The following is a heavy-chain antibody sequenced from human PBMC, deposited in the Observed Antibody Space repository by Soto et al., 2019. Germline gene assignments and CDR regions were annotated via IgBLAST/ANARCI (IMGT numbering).Heavy chain of an antibody. CDR2: ITGSGGST. D-gene: IGHD3-3*01. J-gene: IGHJ6*02. CDR3: AKGAIFGVVYSDGLDV. Sequence: GGSLRLSCAASGFTFSSYAMSWVRQAPGKGLEWVSAITGSGGSTYYTDFVKGRLTISRDNSKNTLYLKMNSLRVEDMAVYYCAKGAIFGVVYSDGLDVWGQGSTVTVSS. CDR1: GFTFSSYA. V-gene: IGHV3-23*01.